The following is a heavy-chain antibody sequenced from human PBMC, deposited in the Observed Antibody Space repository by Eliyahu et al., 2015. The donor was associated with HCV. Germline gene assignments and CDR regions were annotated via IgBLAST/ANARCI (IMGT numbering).Heavy chain of an antibody. Sequence: EVHLVESGGGLVQPGRSLRLSCTASGFTFGDYAMSWFSSQAPGKGLEWVGFIRSKAYGGTAEYAASVKGRFTISRDDSKSIAYLQMNSLKTEDTAVYYCTRGLRSDYWGQGTLVTVSS. CDR1: GFTFGDYA. CDR2: IRSKAYGGTA. CDR3: TRGLRSDY. J-gene: IGHJ4*02. V-gene: IGHV3-49*03. D-gene: IGHD3-3*01.